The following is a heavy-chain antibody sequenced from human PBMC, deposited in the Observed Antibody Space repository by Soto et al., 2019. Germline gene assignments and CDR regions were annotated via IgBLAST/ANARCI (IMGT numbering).Heavy chain of an antibody. CDR2: ISGSGGST. CDR1: GFTFSSYA. CDR3: AKDQGSGWYFYWFDP. J-gene: IGHJ5*02. V-gene: IGHV3-23*01. D-gene: IGHD6-19*01. Sequence: PGGSLRLSCAASGFTFSSYAMSWVRQAPGKGLEWVSAISGSGGSTYYADSVKGRFTISRDNSKNTLYLQMNSLRAEDTAVYYCAKDQGSGWYFYWFDPWGQGTLVTVSS.